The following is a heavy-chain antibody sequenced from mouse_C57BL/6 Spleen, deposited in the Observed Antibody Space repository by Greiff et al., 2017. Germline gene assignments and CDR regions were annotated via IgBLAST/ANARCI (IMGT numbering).Heavy chain of an antibody. J-gene: IGHJ2*01. V-gene: IGHV1-54*01. CDR1: GYAFTNYL. Sequence: QVQLQQSGAELVRPGTSVKVSCKASGYAFTNYLIEWVKQRPGQGLEWIGVINPGSGGTNYNEKFKGKATLTADKSSSTAYMQLSSLTSEDSAVYFCARAIITTVVEDFDYWGQGTTLTVSS. CDR3: ARAIITTVVEDFDY. D-gene: IGHD1-1*01. CDR2: INPGSGGT.